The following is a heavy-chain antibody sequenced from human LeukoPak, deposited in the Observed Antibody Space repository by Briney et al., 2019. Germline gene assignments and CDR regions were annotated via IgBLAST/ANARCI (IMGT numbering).Heavy chain of an antibody. CDR2: INHSGST. CDR1: GGSFSGYY. D-gene: IGHD3-9*01. Sequence: SETLSLTCAVYGGSFSGYYWSWIRQPPGKGLEWIGEINHSGSTNYNPSLKSRVTISVDTSKNQFSLKLSSVTAADTAVYYCARGAVLRYFDWLPGNWFDPWGQGTLVTVSS. J-gene: IGHJ5*02. CDR3: ARGAVLRYFDWLPGNWFDP. V-gene: IGHV4-34*01.